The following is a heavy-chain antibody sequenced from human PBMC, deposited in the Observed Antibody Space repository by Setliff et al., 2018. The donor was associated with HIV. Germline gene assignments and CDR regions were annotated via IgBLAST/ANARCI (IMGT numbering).Heavy chain of an antibody. CDR2: IYYSGST. V-gene: IGHV4-39*07. D-gene: IGHD1-7*01. Sequence: SETLSLTCSVSDGSTSSSSYYWGWIRQAPGKGLEWIGYIYYSGSTYYNPSLKSRVTLSVDPSKSQFSLWLRSVTAADTAVYYCARGTIEYWGQGMLVTVSS. CDR3: ARGTIEY. J-gene: IGHJ4*02. CDR1: DGSTSSSSYY.